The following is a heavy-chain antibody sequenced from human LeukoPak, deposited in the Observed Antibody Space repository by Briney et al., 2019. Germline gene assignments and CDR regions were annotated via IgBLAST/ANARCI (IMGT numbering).Heavy chain of an antibody. J-gene: IGHJ4*02. D-gene: IGHD6-19*01. CDR3: ARDVQYYKSSGWYEGYFDY. Sequence: QPGRSLRLSCAASGFTFSSYAMHWVRQAPGKGLEWVAVISYDGSNKYYADSVKGRFTDSRDNSKNTLYLQMNSLRAEDTAVYYCARDVQYYKSSGWYEGYFDYWGQGTLVTVSS. CDR1: GFTFSSYA. V-gene: IGHV3-30-3*01. CDR2: ISYDGSNK.